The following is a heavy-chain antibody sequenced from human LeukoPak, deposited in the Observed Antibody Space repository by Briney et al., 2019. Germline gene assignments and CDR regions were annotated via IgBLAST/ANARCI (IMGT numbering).Heavy chain of an antibody. CDR1: GGSISSGSYY. CDR3: ARGVGYYYDSSGYYYPY. CDR2: IYTSGST. Sequence: SQTLSLTCTVSGGSISSGSYYWSWIRQPAGKGLEWIGRIYTSGSTNYNPSLKSRVTISVDTSKNQFSLKLSSVTAADTAVYYCARGVGYYYDSSGYYYPYWGQGTLVTVSS. D-gene: IGHD3-22*01. J-gene: IGHJ4*02. V-gene: IGHV4-61*02.